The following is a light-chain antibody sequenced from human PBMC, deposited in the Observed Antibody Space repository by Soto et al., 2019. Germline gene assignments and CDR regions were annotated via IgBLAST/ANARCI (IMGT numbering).Light chain of an antibody. CDR3: QQSYNAPRT. CDR2: AAS. V-gene: IGKV1-39*01. J-gene: IGKJ1*01. Sequence: DIQMTQSPSSLPASVGDTVTITCRASQSVRSYLNWYQQKPGKAPKLLTYAASILQSGVPSRFSGSGSGTEFTLTISSLQHEDFATYYCQQSYNAPRTFGQGTKVDIK. CDR1: QSVRSY.